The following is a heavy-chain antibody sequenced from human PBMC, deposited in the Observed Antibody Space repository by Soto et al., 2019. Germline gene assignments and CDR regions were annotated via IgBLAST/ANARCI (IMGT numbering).Heavy chain of an antibody. CDR3: ARHCSGGSCYSKGGYDY. CDR1: GYSCTSYW. V-gene: IGHV5-51*01. CDR2: IYPVDSDT. D-gene: IGHD2-15*01. Sequence: PGESLKISGKGSGYSCTSYWIGWVRQMPGKGLEWRWIIYPVDSDTRYSPSFQGQVTISADKSISTAYLQWSSLKASDTAMYYCARHCSGGSCYSKGGYDYWGQGTMVTVSS. J-gene: IGHJ4*02.